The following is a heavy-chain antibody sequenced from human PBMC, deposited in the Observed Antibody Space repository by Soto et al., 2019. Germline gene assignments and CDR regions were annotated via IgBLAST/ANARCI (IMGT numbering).Heavy chain of an antibody. J-gene: IGHJ4*02. CDR2: INPNGGST. D-gene: IGHD6-13*01. Sequence: QVHLVQSGAAVKKPGASVKVSCKASGYIFINYYIHWVRQAPGQGLEWIGIINPNGGSTNYAQKFRCRVTMAWDTSTSTVYIDLSSLRSDDPAVHYCARDLAAADYWGQGTRVTVSA. CDR3: ARDLAAADY. V-gene: IGHV1-46*01. CDR1: GYIFINYY.